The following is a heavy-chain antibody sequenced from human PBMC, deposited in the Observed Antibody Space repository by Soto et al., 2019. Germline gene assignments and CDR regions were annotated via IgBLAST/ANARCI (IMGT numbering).Heavy chain of an antibody. CDR3: AKGSRYDILTGYYT. J-gene: IGHJ5*02. CDR1: GFTFSSYA. D-gene: IGHD3-9*01. Sequence: PGGSLRLSCAASGFTFSSYAMSWVRRAPGKGLEWVSAISGSGGSTYYADSVKGRFTISRDNSKNTLYLQMNSLRAEDTAVYYCAKGSRYDILTGYYTWGQGTLVTVSS. V-gene: IGHV3-23*01. CDR2: ISGSGGST.